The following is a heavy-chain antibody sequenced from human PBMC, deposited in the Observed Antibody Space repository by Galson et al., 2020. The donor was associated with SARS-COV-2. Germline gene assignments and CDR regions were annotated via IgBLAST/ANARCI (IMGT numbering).Heavy chain of an antibody. D-gene: IGHD3-3*02. CDR3: ARESISLPDY. Sequence: GGSLRLSCAASGFTFSSYAMHWVRQAPGKGLEWVAVISYDGSNKYYADSVKGRFTISRDNSKNTLYLQMNSLRAEDTAVYYCARESISLPDYWGQGTLVTVSS. CDR1: GFTFSSYA. J-gene: IGHJ4*02. CDR2: ISYDGSNK. V-gene: IGHV3-30*04.